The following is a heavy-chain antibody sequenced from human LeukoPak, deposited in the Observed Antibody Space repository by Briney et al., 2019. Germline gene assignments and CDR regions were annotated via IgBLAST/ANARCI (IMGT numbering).Heavy chain of an antibody. Sequence: ASVKVSCKASGYTFTSYGISWVRQAPGQGLEWMGWISAYNGNTNYAQKLQGRVTMTTDTSTSAAYMELRSLRSDDTAVYYCARESSGYGYFDYWGQGTLVTVSS. CDR3: ARESSGYGYFDY. D-gene: IGHD5-12*01. CDR2: ISAYNGNT. J-gene: IGHJ4*02. CDR1: GYTFTSYG. V-gene: IGHV1-18*01.